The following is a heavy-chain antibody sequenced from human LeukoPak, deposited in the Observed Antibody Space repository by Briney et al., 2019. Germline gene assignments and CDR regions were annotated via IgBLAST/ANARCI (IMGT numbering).Heavy chain of an antibody. D-gene: IGHD5-18*01. CDR2: INYSGST. CDR1: GGSISSGSYY. Sequence: SQTLSLTCTVPGGSISSGSYYWSWIRQPAGKGLEWIGYINYSGSTIYNPSLQSRVTISVDTSKNQFSLKLSSVTAAETAVYHCAREGRYRYGYNEYHSYMDIWGKGTTVTVSS. V-gene: IGHV4-61*10. CDR3: AREGRYRYGYNEYHSYMDI. J-gene: IGHJ6*03.